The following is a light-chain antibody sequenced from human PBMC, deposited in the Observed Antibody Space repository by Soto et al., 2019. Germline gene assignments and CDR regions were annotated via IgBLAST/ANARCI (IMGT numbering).Light chain of an antibody. V-gene: IGKV3-15*01. CDR3: HQYDDWPPWT. CDR2: GAS. CDR1: QSVKNN. J-gene: IGKJ1*01. Sequence: EVVMTQSPVTLSVSPGESATLSCRATQSVKNNLAWYQQKPGQAPRLLIYGASTRATGISAGFSGSGSGTEFTLTISSLQSEDSAVYYCHQYDDWPPWTFGQGTKVEIK.